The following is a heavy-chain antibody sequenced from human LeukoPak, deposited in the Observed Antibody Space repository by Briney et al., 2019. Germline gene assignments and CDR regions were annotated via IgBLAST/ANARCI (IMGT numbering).Heavy chain of an antibody. J-gene: IGHJ5*02. CDR3: ARSGYLDSWFDP. CDR2: IIPILGIA. Sequence: ASVKVSCKASGGTFSSYTISWVRQAPGQGLEWMGRIIPILGIANYAQKFQGRITITADKSTSTAYMELSSLRSEDTAVYYCARSGYLDSWFDPWGQGTLVTVSS. V-gene: IGHV1-69*02. D-gene: IGHD1-1*01. CDR1: GGTFSSYT.